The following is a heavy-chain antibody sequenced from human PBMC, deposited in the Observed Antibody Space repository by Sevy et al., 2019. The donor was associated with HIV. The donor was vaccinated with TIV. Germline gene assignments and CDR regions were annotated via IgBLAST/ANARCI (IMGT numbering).Heavy chain of an antibody. V-gene: IGHV4-38-2*01. D-gene: IGHD3-10*01. CDR2: VHHSGNI. J-gene: IGHJ5*02. CDR3: ARVARGWFGESFVNYFHP. Sequence: SETLSLTCGVSGSSISSDYYWGWIRQSPGKGLEWIGGVHHSGNIHYNPSLKSRLTMSVDTSKNQLSLKLSSVTAADTAVYYCARVARGWFGESFVNYFHPWGQGALVTVSS. CDR1: GSSISSDYY.